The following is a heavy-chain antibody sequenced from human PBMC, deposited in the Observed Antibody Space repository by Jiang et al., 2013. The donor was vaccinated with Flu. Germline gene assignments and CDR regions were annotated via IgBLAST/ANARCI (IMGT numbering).Heavy chain of an antibody. J-gene: IGHJ6*01. Sequence: GPGLVKPSETLSLTCTVSSGSIVSTSYYWGWVRLPPGKGLEWIGTIYNPGTTYNPGTTYYNPSLKSRVSISVDRSNNQFSLQLNSVTAEDSAVYYCVRDAVVPAADPSRGPYGMDVWGQGPRSPSPQ. CDR3: VRDAVVPAADPSRGPYGMDV. CDR1: SGSIVSTSYY. CDR2: IYNPGTTYNPGTT. D-gene: IGHD2-2*01. V-gene: IGHV4-39*07.